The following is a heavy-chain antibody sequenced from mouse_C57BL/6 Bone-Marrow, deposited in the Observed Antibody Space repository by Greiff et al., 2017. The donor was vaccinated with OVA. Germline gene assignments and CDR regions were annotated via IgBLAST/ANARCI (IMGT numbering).Heavy chain of an antibody. CDR2: ISSGSSTI. CDR1: GFTFSDYG. J-gene: IGHJ1*03. V-gene: IGHV5-17*01. CDR3: ARPSRYYGSSWYFDV. Sequence: EVNLVESGGGLVKPGGSLKLSCAASGFTFSDYGMHWVRQAPEKGLEWVAYISSGSSTIYYADTVKGRFTISRDNAKNTLFLQMTSLRSEDTAMYYCARPSRYYGSSWYFDVWGTGTTVTVSS. D-gene: IGHD1-1*01.